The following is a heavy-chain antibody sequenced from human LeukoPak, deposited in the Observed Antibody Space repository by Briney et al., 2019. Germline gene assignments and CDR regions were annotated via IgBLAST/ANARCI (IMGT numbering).Heavy chain of an antibody. CDR2: ISGRGDTI. D-gene: IGHD5-18*01. CDR1: AFTFGDYT. V-gene: IGHV3-48*02. Sequence: PGGSLRLSCTASAFTFGDYTMSWVRQAPGKGLEWVSSISGRGDTIDYADSVKGRFTISRDNAKNSLYLQMNSLRDEDTAVYYCARHFTAMSSFDFWGQGSLVTVSS. CDR3: ARHFTAMSSFDF. J-gene: IGHJ4*02.